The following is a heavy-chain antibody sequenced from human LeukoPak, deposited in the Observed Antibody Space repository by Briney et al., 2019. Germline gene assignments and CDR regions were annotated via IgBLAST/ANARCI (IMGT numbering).Heavy chain of an antibody. CDR1: GFVFSGSA. V-gene: IGHV3-73*01. CDR3: TRHGNYFDSSGYYWVRGDAFDI. Sequence: PGGSLRLSCAASGFVFSGSAMHWVRQASGKGLEWLGRIKNKANNYATAYAASVKGRFTISRDDSKNTAYLQMKSLKTEDTAVYYCTRHGNYFDSSGYYWVRGDAFDIWGQGTMVTVSS. D-gene: IGHD3-22*01. CDR2: IKNKANNYAT. J-gene: IGHJ3*02.